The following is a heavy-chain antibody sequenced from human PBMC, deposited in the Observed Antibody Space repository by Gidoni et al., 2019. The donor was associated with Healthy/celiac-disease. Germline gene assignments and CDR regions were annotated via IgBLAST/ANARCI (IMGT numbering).Heavy chain of an antibody. D-gene: IGHD2-2*01. V-gene: IGHV3-30-3*01. Sequence: QVQLVESGVGVVQAGRCLRLPSAASGFPTSSYAMHWVRQAPGKALEWVAVMSYDGSNEYYADSVKGQFTVSRDNSKSTLYLQMNSLRAEDTAVYYCARGCCSSTSCSLGCWGQGTLVTVSS. J-gene: IGHJ1*01. CDR2: MSYDGSNE. CDR3: ARGCCSSTSCSLGC. CDR1: GFPTSSYA.